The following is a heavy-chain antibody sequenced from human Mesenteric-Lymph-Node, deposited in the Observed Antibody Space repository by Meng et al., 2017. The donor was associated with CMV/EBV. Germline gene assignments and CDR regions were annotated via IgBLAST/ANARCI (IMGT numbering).Heavy chain of an antibody. Sequence: SLKISCAASGFTFDDYAMHWVRQAPGKGLEWVSGISWNSGSIGYADSVKGRFTISRDNAKNTLYLQMNSLRAEDTAVYYCASHYDSPAGYYYGMDVWGHGTAVTVSS. CDR2: ISWNSGSI. V-gene: IGHV3-9*01. J-gene: IGHJ6*02. CDR1: GFTFDDYA. CDR3: ASHYDSPAGYYYGMDV. D-gene: IGHD5-12*01.